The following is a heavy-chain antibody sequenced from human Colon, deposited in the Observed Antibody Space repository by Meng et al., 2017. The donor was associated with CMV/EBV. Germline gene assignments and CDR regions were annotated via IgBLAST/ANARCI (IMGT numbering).Heavy chain of an antibody. CDR3: ASERLGAAAIPLDY. Sequence: ASVKVSCKVSGYTLTELSIHWVRQAPGKGLEWMGGINPEDGERVYAKKFQGRVTMTDDTSTDTAYMELSSLRFEDTAVYYCASERLGAAAIPLDYWGQGTPVTVSS. V-gene: IGHV1-24*01. CDR2: INPEDGER. J-gene: IGHJ4*02. D-gene: IGHD6-13*01. CDR1: GYTLTELS.